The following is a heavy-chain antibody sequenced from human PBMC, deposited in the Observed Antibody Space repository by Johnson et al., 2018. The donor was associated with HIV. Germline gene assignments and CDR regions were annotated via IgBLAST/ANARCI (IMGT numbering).Heavy chain of an antibody. CDR1: GFTFSSYG. J-gene: IGHJ3*02. Sequence: QVQLVESGGGVVQPGRSLRLSCVASGFTFSSYGMHWVRQAPGKGLEWVAVISDDGSNKYYADSVKGRFTISRDNSQNTLSLQMNSLRAEDTAVYYCARDFGTRDFWSGYSGAFDIWGRGTMVTVSS. CDR3: ARDFGTRDFWSGYSGAFDI. D-gene: IGHD3-3*01. CDR2: ISDDGSNK. V-gene: IGHV3-30*03.